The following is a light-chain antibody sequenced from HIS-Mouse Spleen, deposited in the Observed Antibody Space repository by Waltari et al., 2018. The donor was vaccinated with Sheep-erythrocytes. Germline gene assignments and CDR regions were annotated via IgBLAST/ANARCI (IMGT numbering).Light chain of an antibody. CDR2: DVS. Sequence: QSALTQPRSVSGSPGQSVTISCTGTSSDVGGYNYVSGYQHHPGKAPKLMIYDVSKRPSGVPDRFSGSKSGNTASLTISGLQAEDEADYYCCSYAGSYNHVFATGTKVTVL. CDR1: SSDVGGYNY. J-gene: IGLJ1*01. CDR3: CSYAGSYNHV. V-gene: IGLV2-11*01.